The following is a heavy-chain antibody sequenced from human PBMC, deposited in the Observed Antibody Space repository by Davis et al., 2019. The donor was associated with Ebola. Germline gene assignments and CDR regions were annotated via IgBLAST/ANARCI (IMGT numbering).Heavy chain of an antibody. CDR1: GFTFSRYA. CDR3: AKGRGYFDNSGFGGFDY. D-gene: IGHD3-22*01. V-gene: IGHV3-23*01. Sequence: PGGSLRLSCVVSGFTFSRYAMSWVRQAPGKGLEWVSAITGSGGTPYYADSVKGRFAISRDNSRNTVYLQMNSLRVEDTAMFYCAKGRGYFDNSGFGGFDYWGQGVLVTVS. CDR2: ITGSGGTP. J-gene: IGHJ4*02.